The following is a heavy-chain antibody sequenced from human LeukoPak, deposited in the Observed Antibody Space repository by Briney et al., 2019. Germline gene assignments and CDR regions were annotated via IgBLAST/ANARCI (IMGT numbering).Heavy chain of an antibody. CDR2: IYYSGST. Sequence: PTETLSLTCTVSGGSISSGGYYWSWIRQHPGKGLEWIGYIYYSGSTYYNPSLKSRVTISVDTSKNQFSLKLSSVTAADTAVYYCARGGDIVSGDYWGQGTLVTVSS. V-gene: IGHV4-31*03. CDR1: GGSISSGGYY. J-gene: IGHJ4*02. CDR3: ARGGDIVSGDY. D-gene: IGHD5-12*01.